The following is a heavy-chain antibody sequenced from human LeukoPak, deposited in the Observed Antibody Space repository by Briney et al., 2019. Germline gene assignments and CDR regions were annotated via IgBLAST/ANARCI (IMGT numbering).Heavy chain of an antibody. Sequence: ASVKVSCKASGYTFTSYGISWVRQAPGQGLEWMGWISAYNGNTNYAQKLQGRVTMTTDTSTSTAFMELRSLRSDDAAVYYCARELGYSGYEPLDYWGQGTLVTVSS. J-gene: IGHJ4*02. CDR2: ISAYNGNT. CDR3: ARELGYSGYEPLDY. V-gene: IGHV1-18*01. CDR1: GYTFTSYG. D-gene: IGHD5-12*01.